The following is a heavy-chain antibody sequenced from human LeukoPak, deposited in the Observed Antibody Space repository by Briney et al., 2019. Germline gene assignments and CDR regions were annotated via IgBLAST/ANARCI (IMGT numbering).Heavy chain of an antibody. CDR1: GYTFTGYY. Sequence: ASVKVSCKASGYTFTGYYMHWVRQAPGQGLEWMGWINPNSGGTNYAQKFQGRVTMTRDTSISTAYMELSRLRSDDTAVYYCASPTRGYSYGSYYFDYWGQGTLVTVSS. CDR2: INPNSGGT. CDR3: ASPTRGYSYGSYYFDY. D-gene: IGHD5-18*01. J-gene: IGHJ4*02. V-gene: IGHV1-2*02.